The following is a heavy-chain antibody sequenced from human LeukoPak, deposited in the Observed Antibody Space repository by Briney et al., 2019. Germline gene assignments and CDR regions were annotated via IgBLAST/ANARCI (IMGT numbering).Heavy chain of an antibody. V-gene: IGHV4-39*07. CDR1: GGSISSSSYY. D-gene: IGHD6-13*01. J-gene: IGHJ5*02. Sequence: SETLSLTCTVSGGSISSSSYYWGWIRQPPGKGLEWIGSIYYSGSTYYNPSLKSRVTISVDTSKNQFSLKLSSVTAADTAVYYCARRRTIGSSWYGSICCWFDPWGQGTLVTVSS. CDR3: ARRRTIGSSWYGSICCWFDP. CDR2: IYYSGST.